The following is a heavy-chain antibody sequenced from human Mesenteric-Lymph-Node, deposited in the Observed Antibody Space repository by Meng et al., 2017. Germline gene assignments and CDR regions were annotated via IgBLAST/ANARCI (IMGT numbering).Heavy chain of an antibody. V-gene: IGHV3-23*01. CDR2: ISSNGGGT. Sequence: GESLKISCAASGFTFSSCAMSWVRQAPGKGLEWVSGISSNGGGTYADSVKGRFTISRDKSMNTVDVQMNSLRVEDTAIYYCAKGGGYSYGYLPSWGQGMLVTVSS. CDR3: AKGGGYSYGYLPS. J-gene: IGHJ5*02. D-gene: IGHD5-18*01. CDR1: GFTFSSCA.